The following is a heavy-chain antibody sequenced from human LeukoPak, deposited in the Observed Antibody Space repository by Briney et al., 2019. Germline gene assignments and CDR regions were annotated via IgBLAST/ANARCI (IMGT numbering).Heavy chain of an antibody. CDR1: GFIFRNHW. V-gene: IGHV3-7*01. CDR2: IKQDGNEK. CDR3: ARGPNYGDRVDYFDY. D-gene: IGHD4-17*01. Sequence: GGSLRLSCAASGFIFRNHWMSWVRQVPGRGLEWVAHIKQDGNEKHYVDSVEGRFTLSRDDSKNSLYLQMNSLRVDDSAAYYCARGPNYGDRVDYFDYWGQGTLVTVSS. J-gene: IGHJ4*02.